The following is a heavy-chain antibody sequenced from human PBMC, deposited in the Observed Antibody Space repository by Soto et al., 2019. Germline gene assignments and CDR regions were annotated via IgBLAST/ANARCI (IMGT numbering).Heavy chain of an antibody. CDR1: GGTFSIYT. Sequence: ASVKVSCKASGGTFSIYTISWVRQAPGQGLEWMGIINPSGGSTSYAQKFQGRVTMTRDTSTSTVYMELSSLRSEDTAVYYCARALRSYYDSSGLYAVDIWGQGTMVTVSS. V-gene: IGHV1-46*01. D-gene: IGHD3-22*01. CDR3: ARALRSYYDSSGLYAVDI. CDR2: INPSGGST. J-gene: IGHJ3*02.